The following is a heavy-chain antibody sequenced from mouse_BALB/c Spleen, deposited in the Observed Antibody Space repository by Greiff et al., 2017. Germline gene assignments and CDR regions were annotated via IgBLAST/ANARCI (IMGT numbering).Heavy chain of an antibody. V-gene: IGHV1-5*01. Sequence: VQLQQSGTVLARPGASVKMSCKASGYTFTSYWMHWVKQRPGQGLEWIGAIYPGNSDTSYNQKFKGKAKLTAVTSTSTAYMELSSLTNEDSAVYYCTRSDGYGRGVAYWGQGTLVTVSA. J-gene: IGHJ3*01. CDR3: TRSDGYGRGVAY. CDR1: GYTFTSYW. D-gene: IGHD2-2*01. CDR2: IYPGNSDT.